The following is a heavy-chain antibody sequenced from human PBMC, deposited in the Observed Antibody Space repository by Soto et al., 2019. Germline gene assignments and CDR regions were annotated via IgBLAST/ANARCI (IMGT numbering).Heavy chain of an antibody. CDR1: GGSISSYY. Sequence: QVQLQESGPGLVKPSETLSLTCTVSGGSISSYYWSWIRQPPGKGLEWIGYIYYSGSTNYNPSLQSRVIISVDTSKSQISLKLSSVTDGGTAVYYCARRYSSRFDSWGQGTLVTVSS. D-gene: IGHD6-13*01. V-gene: IGHV4-59*08. CDR3: ARRYSSRFDS. J-gene: IGHJ4*02. CDR2: IYYSGST.